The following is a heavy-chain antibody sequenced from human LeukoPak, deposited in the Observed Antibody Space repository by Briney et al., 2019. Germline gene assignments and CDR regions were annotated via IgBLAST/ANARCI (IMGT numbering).Heavy chain of an antibody. Sequence: PGGALRLSCAASGFTFSDYYMTWIRQAPGKGLEWVSYISSSGSTMYYADSVKGRFTISRDNAKNSLYRQMNSLRAEDTAVYYCARRVVTAIRDAFDIWGQGTMVTVSS. V-gene: IGHV3-11*01. J-gene: IGHJ3*02. CDR3: ARRVVTAIRDAFDI. CDR1: GFTFSDYY. CDR2: ISSSGSTM. D-gene: IGHD2-21*02.